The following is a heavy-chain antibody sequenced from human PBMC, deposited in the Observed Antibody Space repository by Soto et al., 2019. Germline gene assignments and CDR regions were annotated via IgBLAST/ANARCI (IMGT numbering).Heavy chain of an antibody. D-gene: IGHD3-10*01. V-gene: IGHV3-23*01. CDR3: AAPRDEYGSGVSWFTYGMDI. CDR1: GFTFSDYA. CDR2: LDGAGGST. Sequence: GGSLRLSCLASGFTFSDYAMTWVRHVPGRGLEWVASLDGAGGSTYYADSVRGRFTISRDNSQNTLFLQMKRLTVDDTAICYCAAPRDEYGSGVSWFTYGMDIWGQGTTVTVSS. J-gene: IGHJ6*02.